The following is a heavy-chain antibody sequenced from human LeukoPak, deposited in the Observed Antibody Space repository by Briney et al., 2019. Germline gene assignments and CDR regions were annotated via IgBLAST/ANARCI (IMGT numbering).Heavy chain of an antibody. CDR1: GFTFSSYW. J-gene: IGHJ6*03. CDR3: ARDGGSTTGVVWYYYYYMDV. V-gene: IGHV3-7*01. D-gene: IGHD4-17*01. Sequence: GGSLRLSCAASGFTFSSYWMSWVRQAPGKGLEWVANIKQDGSEKYYVDSVKGRFTISRDNAKNSLYLQMNSLRAEDTAVYYCARDGGSTTGVVWYYYYYMDVWGKGTTVTVSS. CDR2: IKQDGSEK.